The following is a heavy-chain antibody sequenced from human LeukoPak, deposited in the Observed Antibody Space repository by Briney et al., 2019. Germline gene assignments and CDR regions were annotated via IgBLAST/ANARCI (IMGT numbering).Heavy chain of an antibody. D-gene: IGHD1-26*01. CDR3: ARQVVEATLGYFDY. CDR1: GGSITSNSYN. V-gene: IGHV4-39*01. Sequence: SETLSLTCTVSGGSITSNSYNWGRIRQPPGKGLEWIGSVYYRGSPYYNPSLKSRVTISVDSSKNHFSLKLSSVTAANTAVYYCARQVVEATLGYFDYWGQGTLITVSS. J-gene: IGHJ4*02. CDR2: VYYRGSP.